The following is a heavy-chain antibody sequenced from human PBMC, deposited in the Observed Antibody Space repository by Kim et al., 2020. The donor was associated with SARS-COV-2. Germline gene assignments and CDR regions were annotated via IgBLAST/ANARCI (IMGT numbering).Heavy chain of an antibody. J-gene: IGHJ4*02. V-gene: IGHV3-30*03. CDR2: MSFDGTTK. Sequence: GGSLRLSCAAFGFSLSGFDMYWVRQAPGKGLEWVAIMSFDGTTKHYSDSVKGRFTISSDTSNNRLSLKMNSLRVDDTAVYYCARGGYNWSFDSWGQGALV. D-gene: IGHD1-1*01. CDR3: ARGGYNWSFDS. CDR1: GFSLSGFD.